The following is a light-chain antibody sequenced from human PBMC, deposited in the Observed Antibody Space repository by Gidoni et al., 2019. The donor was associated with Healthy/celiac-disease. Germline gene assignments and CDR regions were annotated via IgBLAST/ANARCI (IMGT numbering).Light chain of an antibody. CDR1: QSVSSSY. CDR3: QQYGSSPLT. J-gene: IGKJ3*01. CDR2: GAS. Sequence: IVLTQSPGTLSLSPGERATLSCRASQSVSSSYLAWYQQKPGQAPRLLIYGASSRATGIPDRFSGSGSGTDFTLTISRLEPEDFAVYYCQQYGSSPLTFGPXTKVDIK. V-gene: IGKV3-20*01.